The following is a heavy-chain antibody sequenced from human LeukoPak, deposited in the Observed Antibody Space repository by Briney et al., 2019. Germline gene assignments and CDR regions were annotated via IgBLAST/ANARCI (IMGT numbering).Heavy chain of an antibody. Sequence: ASVKVSCKASGYSFSSYGISWVRQAPGQGLEWMTWISGNNGNTDFAKNFQGRVTMTRDTSISTAYMELSRLRSDDTAVYYCARRRRVSGYGRIDYWGQGTLVSVGS. CDR3: ARRRRVSGYGRIDY. CDR1: GYSFSSYG. CDR2: ISGNNGNT. D-gene: IGHD6-13*01. V-gene: IGHV1-18*01. J-gene: IGHJ4*02.